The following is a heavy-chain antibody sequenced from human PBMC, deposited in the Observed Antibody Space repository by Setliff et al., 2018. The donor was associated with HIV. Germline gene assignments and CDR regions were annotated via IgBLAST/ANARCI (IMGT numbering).Heavy chain of an antibody. D-gene: IGHD3-10*01. V-gene: IGHV1-24*01. Sequence: ASVKVSCKVSGYTLTELSIHWVRQAPGKGLEWMGGFDPEYDKTFYAQKFQGRVTITTDESTSTAYMELSSLRSEDTAVYYCARGALYGLFEFWGPGTLVTVSS. CDR3: ARGALYGLFEF. CDR2: FDPEYDKT. J-gene: IGHJ4*02. CDR1: GYTLTELS.